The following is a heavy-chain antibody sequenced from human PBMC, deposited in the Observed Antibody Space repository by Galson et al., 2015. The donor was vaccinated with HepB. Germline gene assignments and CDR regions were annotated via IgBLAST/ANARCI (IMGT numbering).Heavy chain of an antibody. V-gene: IGHV4-4*02. CDR2: IYHRGTI. CDR3: ARAPGTTVLFDY. CDR1: GVSITTINY. D-gene: IGHD1-1*01. Sequence: ETLSLTCDVSGVSITTINYWSWVRQPPGKGLEWIGEIYHRGTINYNPSLKSRLTISLDKSKNQFSLELRSVAAADTAVYYCARAPGTTVLFDYWGPGTLVTVSS. J-gene: IGHJ4*02.